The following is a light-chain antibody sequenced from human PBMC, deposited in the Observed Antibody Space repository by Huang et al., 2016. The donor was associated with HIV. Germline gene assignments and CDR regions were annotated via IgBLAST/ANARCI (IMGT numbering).Light chain of an antibody. CDR3: QQYGSSPWT. V-gene: IGKV3-20*01. Sequence: ENVLTQSPGTLSLSPGERATLSCRASQSITSSYLAWYQQKPGQAPRLLIYGASSRATGIPDRCSGSGSGTDFTLTISRLEPEDFAVYYCQQYGSSPWTFGQGTKVEIK. CDR1: QSITSSY. J-gene: IGKJ1*01. CDR2: GAS.